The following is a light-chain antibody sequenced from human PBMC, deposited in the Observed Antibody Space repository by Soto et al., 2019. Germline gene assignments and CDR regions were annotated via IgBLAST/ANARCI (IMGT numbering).Light chain of an antibody. CDR2: EVS. V-gene: IGLV2-14*01. Sequence: QSALTQPASVSGSPGQSITISCTGTSSDVGGYNYVSWYQQHPGKAPKLMIYEVSNRPSGVSNRFSGSKSGNTASLTISGIQAEDEADYYCISYTSSSIDYVFGTGTQLNVL. J-gene: IGLJ1*01. CDR3: ISYTSSSIDYV. CDR1: SSDVGGYNY.